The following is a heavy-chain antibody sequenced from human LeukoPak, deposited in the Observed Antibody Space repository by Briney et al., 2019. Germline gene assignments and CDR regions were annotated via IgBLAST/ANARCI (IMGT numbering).Heavy chain of an antibody. V-gene: IGHV4-4*02. Sequence: PSETLSLTCAVSGGSISSSNWWSWVRQPPGKGLEWIGEIYHSGSTNYNPSLKSRVTISVDKSKNQFSLKLSSVTAADTAVYYCARGFGYYDSSGEFDYWGQGTLVTASS. J-gene: IGHJ4*02. CDR1: GGSISSSNW. CDR3: ARGFGYYDSSGEFDY. D-gene: IGHD3-22*01. CDR2: IYHSGST.